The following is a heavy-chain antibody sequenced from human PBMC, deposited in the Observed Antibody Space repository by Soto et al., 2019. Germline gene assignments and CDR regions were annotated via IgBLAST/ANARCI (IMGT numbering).Heavy chain of an antibody. D-gene: IGHD1-7*01. Sequence: GGSLRLSCAASGFTFSSYSMNWVRQAPGKGLEWVSYISSSSSTIYYADSVKGRFTISRDNAKNSLYLQMNSLRAEDTAVYYCARTGDNWNYRSYWFDPWGQGTLVTVSS. CDR3: ARTGDNWNYRSYWFDP. J-gene: IGHJ5*02. CDR2: ISSSSSTI. V-gene: IGHV3-48*01. CDR1: GFTFSSYS.